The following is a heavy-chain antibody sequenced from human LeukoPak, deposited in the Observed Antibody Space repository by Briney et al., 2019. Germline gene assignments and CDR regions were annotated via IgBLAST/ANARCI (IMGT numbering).Heavy chain of an antibody. CDR2: INPNSGGT. Sequence: GASVKVSCKASGYTFTGYYMHWVRQAPGQGPEWIGWINPNSGGTNYAQKFQGRVTMTRDTSISTAYMELSRLRSDDTAVYYCAREIAAAGLDYWGQGTLVTVSS. V-gene: IGHV1-2*02. D-gene: IGHD6-13*01. CDR1: GYTFTGYY. J-gene: IGHJ4*02. CDR3: AREIAAAGLDY.